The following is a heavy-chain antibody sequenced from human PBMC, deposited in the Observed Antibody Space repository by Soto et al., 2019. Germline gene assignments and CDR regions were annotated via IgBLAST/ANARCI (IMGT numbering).Heavy chain of an antibody. D-gene: IGHD3-10*01. Sequence: GGSLRLSCAASGFTFSSYAMSWVRQAPGKGLEWVSAISGSGGSTYYADSVKGRFTISRDNSKNTLYLQMNSLRAEDTAVYYCAKDAYYYGSGSPITPNYGMDAWGQGTTVTVSS. CDR1: GFTFSSYA. CDR3: AKDAYYYGSGSPITPNYGMDA. V-gene: IGHV3-23*01. J-gene: IGHJ6*02. CDR2: ISGSGGST.